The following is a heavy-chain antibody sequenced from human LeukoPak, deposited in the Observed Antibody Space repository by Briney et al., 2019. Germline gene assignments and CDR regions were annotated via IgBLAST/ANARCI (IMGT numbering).Heavy chain of an antibody. V-gene: IGHV3-33*03. CDR3: AKRGVVIRVILVGFHKEAYYFDS. CDR2: IWYDGHNK. D-gene: IGHD3-22*01. Sequence: PGGSLRLSCAASGFAFSKYGMHWVRQAPGKGLEWLAIIWYDGHNKYYADSVKGRFTISRDNSENALFLEMNSLRAEDTAVYFCAKRGVVIRVILVGFHKEAYYFDSWGQGALVTVSS. CDR1: GFAFSKYG. J-gene: IGHJ4*02.